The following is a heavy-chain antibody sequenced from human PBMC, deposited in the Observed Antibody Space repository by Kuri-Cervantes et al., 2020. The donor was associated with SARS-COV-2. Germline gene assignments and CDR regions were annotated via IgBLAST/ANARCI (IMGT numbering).Heavy chain of an antibody. CDR2: IRSKANSHAT. CDR3: ARDRDDYVWGSYRNFDY. V-gene: IGHV3-73*01. J-gene: IGHJ4*02. Sequence: GGSLRLSCAASGFTFSGSAMHWVRQASGKGLEWVGRIRSKANSHATAYAASVKGRFTISRDDSKNTAYLQMNSLKTEDTAVYYCARDRDDYVWGSYRNFDYWGQGTLVTVSS. D-gene: IGHD3-16*02. CDR1: GFTFSGSA.